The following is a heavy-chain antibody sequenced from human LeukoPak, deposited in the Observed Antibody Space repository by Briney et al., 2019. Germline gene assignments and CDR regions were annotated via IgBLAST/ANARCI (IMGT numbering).Heavy chain of an antibody. Sequence: PGGSLRLSCAASGFTFSSYSMNWVRQASGKGLEWVGRIRSKANSYATAYAASVKGRFTISRDDSKNTAYLQMNSLKTEDTAVYYCTRHKTPRGYYYYYYMDVWGKGTTVTVSS. V-gene: IGHV3-73*01. J-gene: IGHJ6*03. CDR3: TRHKTPRGYYYYYYMDV. CDR1: GFTFSSYS. CDR2: IRSKANSYAT. D-gene: IGHD3-10*01.